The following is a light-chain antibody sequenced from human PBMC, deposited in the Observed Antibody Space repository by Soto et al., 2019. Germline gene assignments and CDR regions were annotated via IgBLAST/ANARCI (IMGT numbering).Light chain of an antibody. CDR3: ISYTSSSTWV. V-gene: IGLV2-14*01. J-gene: IGLJ3*02. CDR2: EVS. Sequence: QSALTQPASVSGSPGQSVTISCTGTSSDVGGYNYVSWYQRHPGKAPKLMIYEVSNRPSGVSNRFFGSKSGNTASLTVSGIQAEDEADYYCISYTSSSTWVFGGGTKLTVL. CDR1: SSDVGGYNY.